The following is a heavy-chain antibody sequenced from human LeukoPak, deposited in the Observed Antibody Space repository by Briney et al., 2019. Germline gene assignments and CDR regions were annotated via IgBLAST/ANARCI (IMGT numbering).Heavy chain of an antibody. Sequence: SETLSLTCTVSGGSISSFYWSWIRLPPGKGLEWIGYSGITNYNPSLKSRVTISVDTSKNQFSLKLGSVTAADTAVYYCARHLGSCSSSSCYSWFGPWGRGTLVTVSS. CDR1: GGSISSFY. CDR3: ARHLGSCSSSSCYSWFGP. J-gene: IGHJ5*02. V-gene: IGHV4-59*01. CDR2: SGIT. D-gene: IGHD2-2*01.